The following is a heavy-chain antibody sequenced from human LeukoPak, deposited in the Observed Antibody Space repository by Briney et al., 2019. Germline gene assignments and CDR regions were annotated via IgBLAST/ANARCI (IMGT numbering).Heavy chain of an antibody. CDR3: GRGVTTYDF. D-gene: IGHD1-1*01. V-gene: IGHV3-23*01. J-gene: IGHJ4*02. CDR1: GLAFTASA. CDR2: ITSGGSI. Sequence: GGSLRLSCAASGLAFTASAMTWVRQAPGKGLEWVSSITSGGSIYYTDSVRGRFTIPRDNSKDTVYLQMNSLRDEDTALYYCGRGVTTYDFWGQGTLVTVSS.